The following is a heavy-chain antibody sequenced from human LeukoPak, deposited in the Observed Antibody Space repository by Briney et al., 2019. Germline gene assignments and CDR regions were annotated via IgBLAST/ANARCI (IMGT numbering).Heavy chain of an antibody. D-gene: IGHD4-23*01. Sequence: SQTLSLTCAVSGGSISSGGYSWSWIRQPPGKGLEWIGYIYHDGSTYYNSSLKSRVSMSVDTSKNQFSLKLSSVTAADTAVYYCARAGGNYGMDVWGQGTTVTVSS. V-gene: IGHV4-30-2*01. CDR3: ARAGGNYGMDV. J-gene: IGHJ6*02. CDR2: IYHDGST. CDR1: GGSISSGGYS.